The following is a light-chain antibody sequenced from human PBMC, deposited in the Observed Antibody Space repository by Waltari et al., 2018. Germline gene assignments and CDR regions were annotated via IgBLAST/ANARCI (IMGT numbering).Light chain of an antibody. V-gene: IGKV3-20*01. CDR1: QSVSRA. CDR3: QHYLRLPVT. Sequence: EIVLTQSPGTLSLSLGERATVSCRAIQSVSRALAWYQQKPGQAPSLLIYGASTRATGIPDRFSGSGSGTDFSLTISRLEPDDFAVYYCQHYLRLPVTFGQGTTVEI. CDR2: GAS. J-gene: IGKJ1*01.